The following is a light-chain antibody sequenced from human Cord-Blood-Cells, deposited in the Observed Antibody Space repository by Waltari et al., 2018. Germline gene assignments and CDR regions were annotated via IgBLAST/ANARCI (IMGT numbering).Light chain of an antibody. CDR2: DVS. Sequence: QSALTQPASVSGSPGQSITISCTGTSSDVGGYNYVSWYQPHPGKAPKLMIYDVSNRPSGVSNCYSGSKSGNTASLTISGLQAEAEADYYCSSYTSSSTLWVFAGGTKLPVL. CDR1: SSDVGGYNY. CDR3: SSYTSSSTLWV. J-gene: IGLJ3*02. V-gene: IGLV2-14*03.